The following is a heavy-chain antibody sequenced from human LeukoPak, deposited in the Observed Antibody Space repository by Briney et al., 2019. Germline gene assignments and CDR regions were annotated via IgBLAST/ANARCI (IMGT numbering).Heavy chain of an antibody. D-gene: IGHD2-15*01. CDR1: GFIVSDNY. CDR3: ATLYGGQRADGY. V-gene: IGHV3-53*01. J-gene: IGHJ4*02. CDR2: IYGGDST. Sequence: GGSLRLSCAASGFIVSDNYMSLVRQAPGKGLEWVSSIYGGDSTEYAGSVKGRFTISRDISKNTLYLQMNSLRTEDTAVYYCATLYGGQRADGYWGQGTLVTVSS.